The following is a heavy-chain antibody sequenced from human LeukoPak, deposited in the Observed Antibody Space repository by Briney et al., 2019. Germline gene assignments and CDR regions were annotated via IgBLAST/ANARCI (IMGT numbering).Heavy chain of an antibody. J-gene: IGHJ4*02. D-gene: IGHD2-15*01. Sequence: GGSLRLSCAASAFTFSNAWMNWVRQAPGKGLEWVGRIKSKTDGGTTDYAAPVKGRFTISRDDSKNTLYLQMNSLKTEDTAVYYCTTEERASSGYCSGGSCYIDYWGRGTLVTVSS. V-gene: IGHV3-15*01. CDR3: TTEERASSGYCSGGSCYIDY. CDR2: IKSKTDGGTT. CDR1: AFTFSNAW.